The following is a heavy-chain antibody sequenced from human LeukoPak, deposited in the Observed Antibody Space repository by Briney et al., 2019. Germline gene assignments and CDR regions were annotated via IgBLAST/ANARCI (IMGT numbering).Heavy chain of an antibody. CDR3: ARAMARASQRWFDP. CDR1: GFTFSSYA. CDR2: ISGSGGST. J-gene: IGHJ5*02. D-gene: IGHD5-24*01. V-gene: IGHV3-23*01. Sequence: GGSLRLSCAASGFTFSSYAMSWVRQAPGKGLEWVSAISGSGGSTYYADSVKGRFTISRDNSKNTLYLQMNSLRAEDTAVYYCARAMARASQRWFDPWGQGTLVTVSS.